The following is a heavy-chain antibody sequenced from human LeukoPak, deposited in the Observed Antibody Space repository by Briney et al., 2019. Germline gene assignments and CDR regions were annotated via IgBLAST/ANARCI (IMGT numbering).Heavy chain of an antibody. CDR3: ARMAGAGYYFYMDV. CDR2: INWNGGST. D-gene: IGHD6-19*01. Sequence: GGSLRLSCAASGFTFDDHGMSWVRQAPGKGLEWVSGINWNGGSTGYGDSVKGRFTISRDNAKNSLYLQMNSLRAEDTALYYCARMAGAGYYFYMDVWGKGTTVIISS. V-gene: IGHV3-20*04. CDR1: GFTFDDHG. J-gene: IGHJ6*03.